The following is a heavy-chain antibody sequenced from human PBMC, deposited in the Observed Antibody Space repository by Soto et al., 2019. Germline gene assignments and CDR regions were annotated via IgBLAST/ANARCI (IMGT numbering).Heavy chain of an antibody. D-gene: IGHD3-16*01. V-gene: IGHV3-23*01. Sequence: LRLSCAASGFTFTNAWINWVRQAPGKGLEWVSAISGSGGSTYYADSVKGRFTISRDNSKNTLYLQMNSLRAEDTAVYYCAKVLITFDYWGHGTLVTVSS. J-gene: IGHJ4*01. CDR2: ISGSGGST. CDR3: AKVLITFDY. CDR1: GFTFTNAW.